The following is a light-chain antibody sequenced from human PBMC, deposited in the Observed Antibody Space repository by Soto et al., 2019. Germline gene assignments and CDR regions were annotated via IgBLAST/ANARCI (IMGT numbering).Light chain of an antibody. CDR2: QDN. J-gene: IGLJ2*01. Sequence: SYELTQPPSVSVSPGQTASITCSGHKLGDKFTTWYQQKPGQSPVLVIFQDNKRPSEIPERFSGSNSGNTATLTISVTQAMDEADYYCQAWVSTTAIFGGGTKVTVL. CDR1: KLGDKF. V-gene: IGLV3-1*01. CDR3: QAWVSTTAI.